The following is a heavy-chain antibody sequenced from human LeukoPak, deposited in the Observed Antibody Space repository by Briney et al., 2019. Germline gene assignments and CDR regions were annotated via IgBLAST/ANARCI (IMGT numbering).Heavy chain of an antibody. J-gene: IGHJ3*02. D-gene: IGHD1-20*01. CDR3: ARANWNDDAFDI. Sequence: GGSLRLSCAASGFTVSSNYMSWVRQAPGKGLEWVSVIYSGGTTYYADSVKGRFTISRDNSKNTLYLQMNSLRADDTAVYYCARANWNDDAFDIWGQRTMVTVS. CDR1: GFTVSSNY. V-gene: IGHV3-66*01. CDR2: IYSGGTT.